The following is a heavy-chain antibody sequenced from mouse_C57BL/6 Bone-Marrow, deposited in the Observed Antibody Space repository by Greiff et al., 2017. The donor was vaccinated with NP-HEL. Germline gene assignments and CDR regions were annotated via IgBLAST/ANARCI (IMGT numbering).Heavy chain of an antibody. CDR1: GYTFTSYW. D-gene: IGHD1-1*01. CDR2: ITPSSGYT. V-gene: IGHV1-7*01. J-gene: IGHJ3*01. CDR3: AGYYYGSRRSWFAY. Sequence: VQLKESGAELAKPGASVKLSCKASGYTFTSYWMHWVKQRPGQGLEWIGYITPSSGYTKYNQKFKDKATLTADKSSSTAYMQLSSLTYEDSAVYYGAGYYYGSRRSWFAYWGQGTLVTVSA.